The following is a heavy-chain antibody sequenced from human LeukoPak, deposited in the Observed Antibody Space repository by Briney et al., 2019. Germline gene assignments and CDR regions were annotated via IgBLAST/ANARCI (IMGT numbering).Heavy chain of an antibody. D-gene: IGHD3-10*01. V-gene: IGHV1-46*01. Sequence: ASVKDSCKASGYTFTSYYMHWVRQAPGQGLEWMGIINPSGGSTSYAQKFQGRVTMTRDTSTSTVYMELSSLRSEDTAVYYCARASLLWFGEFPHNDYWGQGTLVTVSS. J-gene: IGHJ4*02. CDR3: ARASLLWFGEFPHNDY. CDR2: INPSGGST. CDR1: GYTFTSYY.